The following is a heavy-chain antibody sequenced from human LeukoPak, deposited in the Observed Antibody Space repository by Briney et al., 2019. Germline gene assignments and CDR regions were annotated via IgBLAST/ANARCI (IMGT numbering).Heavy chain of an antibody. Sequence: GGSLRLSCAASGFTFSDYGMNWVRQAPGKGLEWVSYISSSGSTIYYADSVKGRFTISRDNAKNSLYLQMNSLRAEDTAVYYCARDEVATMVGNWYFDLWGRGTLVTVSS. CDR1: GFTFSDYG. D-gene: IGHD5-12*01. V-gene: IGHV3-48*04. J-gene: IGHJ2*01. CDR2: ISSSGSTI. CDR3: ARDEVATMVGNWYFDL.